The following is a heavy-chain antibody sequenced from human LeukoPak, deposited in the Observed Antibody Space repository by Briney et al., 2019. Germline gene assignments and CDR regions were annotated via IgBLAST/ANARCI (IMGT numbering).Heavy chain of an antibody. D-gene: IGHD2-2*01. CDR1: GFAFSTSW. J-gene: IGHJ4*02. CDR3: ATDRFGCSSTSCYSLDY. V-gene: IGHV3-23*01. Sequence: PGGSLRLSCAASGFAFSTSWMNWIRQAPGKGLEWVSAISGGGGFTYYADSVKGRFTISRDNSKNTLYLQMNSLRAEDTAVYYCATDRFGCSSTSCYSLDYWGQGTLVTVSS. CDR2: ISGGGGFT.